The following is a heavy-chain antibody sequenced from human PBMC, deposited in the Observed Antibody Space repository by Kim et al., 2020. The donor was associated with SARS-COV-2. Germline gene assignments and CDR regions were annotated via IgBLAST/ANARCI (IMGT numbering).Heavy chain of an antibody. CDR1: GFTFSNYV. J-gene: IGHJ4*02. Sequence: GGSLRLSCAASGFTFSNYVITWVRQAPGKGLEWVSGISASGDSTSYADSVKGRFSISRDNSKNTIYLQMNSLRVEDTAVYYCAKSSDFDFIPHYDRPADYWGQGTLVTVSS. V-gene: IGHV3-23*01. CDR2: ISASGDST. D-gene: IGHD3-22*01. CDR3: AKSSDFDFIPHYDRPADY.